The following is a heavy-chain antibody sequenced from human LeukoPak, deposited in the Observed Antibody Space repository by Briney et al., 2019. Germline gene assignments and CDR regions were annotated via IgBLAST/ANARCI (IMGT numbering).Heavy chain of an antibody. V-gene: IGHV1-69*01. J-gene: IGHJ4*02. CDR3: ARSITISGVVDFDY. Sequence: ASVKVSCKASGGTFSSYAISWVRQAPGQGLEWMGGIIPIFGTANYAQKFQGRVTITADESTSTAYMELSSLRSEDTAVYYCARSITISGVVDFDYWGQGTLVTVSS. D-gene: IGHD3-3*01. CDR2: IIPIFGTA. CDR1: GGTFSSYA.